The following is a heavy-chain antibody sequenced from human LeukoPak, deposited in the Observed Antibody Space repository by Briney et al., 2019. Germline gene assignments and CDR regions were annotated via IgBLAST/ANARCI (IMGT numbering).Heavy chain of an antibody. CDR3: ASTHSGRRYDY. D-gene: IGHD1-26*01. J-gene: IGHJ4*02. CDR2: INPNSGGT. Sequence: ASVKVSCKASGYTFTGYYMHWVRQAPGQGLEWMGWINPNSGGTNYARKLQGRVTMTRDTSISTAYMELSRLRSDDTAVYYCASTHSGRRYDYWGQGTLVTVSS. CDR1: GYTFTGYY. V-gene: IGHV1-2*02.